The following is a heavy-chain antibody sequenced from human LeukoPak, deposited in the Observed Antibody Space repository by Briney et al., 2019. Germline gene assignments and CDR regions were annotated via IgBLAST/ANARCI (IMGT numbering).Heavy chain of an antibody. J-gene: IGHJ4*02. CDR3: ARGSNYYDSSGYYIPDFDY. CDR2: IYYRGST. CDR1: GGSISSGDYY. Sequence: SQTLSLTCTVSGGSISSGDYYWRWLRQPPGKGLEWLGYIYYRGSTYYNPSLKSRVTISVDTSKNQFSLKLSSVTAADTAVYYCARGSNYYDSSGYYIPDFDYWGQGTLVTVSS. V-gene: IGHV4-30-4*08. D-gene: IGHD3-22*01.